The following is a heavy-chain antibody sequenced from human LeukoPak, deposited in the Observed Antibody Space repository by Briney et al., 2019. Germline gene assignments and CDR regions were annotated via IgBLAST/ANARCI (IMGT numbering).Heavy chain of an antibody. J-gene: IGHJ3*02. CDR2: ISGSDGST. Sequence: HPGGSLRLSCAASGFTFSSYAMSWVRQAPGKGLEWVSVISGSDGSTYYADSVKGRFTISRDNSKNTLYLQMNSLRAEDTAVYYCAKDPRATPTRGWDDIWGQGTMVTVSS. V-gene: IGHV3-23*01. CDR1: GFTFSSYA. D-gene: IGHD5-12*01. CDR3: AKDPRATPTRGWDDI.